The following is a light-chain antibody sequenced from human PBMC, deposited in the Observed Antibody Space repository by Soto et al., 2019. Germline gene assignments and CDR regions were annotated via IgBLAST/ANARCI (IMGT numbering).Light chain of an antibody. Sequence: IHLTQSPSSLSASVGDRVTVTCRASQGIGTYLVWYQQKSGKAPTVLIYASSTLQTGVPSRFSGSGSGTDFSLTISSLHPEDVATYYCQQVDSYPRTFGQGTRLEIK. CDR1: QGIGTY. J-gene: IGKJ5*01. V-gene: IGKV1-9*01. CDR2: ASS. CDR3: QQVDSYPRT.